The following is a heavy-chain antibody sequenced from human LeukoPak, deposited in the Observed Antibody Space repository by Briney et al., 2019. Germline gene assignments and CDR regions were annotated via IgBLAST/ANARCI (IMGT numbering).Heavy chain of an antibody. CDR2: IYYSGST. V-gene: IGHV4-39*07. CDR3: ARDQSTVVPPGYWFDP. CDR1: GGSISSSSYY. D-gene: IGHD4-23*01. Sequence: SETLSLTCTVSGGSISSSSYYWGWIRQPPGKGLEWIGSIYYSGSTYYNPSLKSRVTISVDTSKNQFSLKLSSVTAADTAVYYCARDQSTVVPPGYWFDPWGQGTLVTVSS. J-gene: IGHJ5*02.